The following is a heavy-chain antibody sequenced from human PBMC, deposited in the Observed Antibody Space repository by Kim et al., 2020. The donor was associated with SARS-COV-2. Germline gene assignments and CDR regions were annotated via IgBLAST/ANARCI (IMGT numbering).Heavy chain of an antibody. V-gene: IGHV4-39*01. D-gene: IGHD6-13*01. J-gene: IGHJ6*02. Sequence: SETLSLTCTVSGGSISSSSYYWGWIRQPPGKGLEWIGSIYYSGSTYYNPSLKSRVTISVDTSKNQFSLKLSSVTAADTAVYYCARGHSSSWRVDYYYYYGMDVWGQGTTVTVSS. CDR3: ARGHSSSWRVDYYYYYGMDV. CDR1: GGSISSSSYY. CDR2: IYYSGST.